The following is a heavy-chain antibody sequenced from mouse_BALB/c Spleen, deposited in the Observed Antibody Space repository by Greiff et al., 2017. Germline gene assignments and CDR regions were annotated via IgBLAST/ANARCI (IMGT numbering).Heavy chain of an antibody. CDR3: ARFYGYDDY. Sequence: EVQLQQSGPELMKPGASVKISCKASGYSFTSYYMHWVKQSHGKSLEWIGYIDPFNGGTSYNQKFKGKATLTVDKSSSTAYMHLSSLTSEDSAVYYCARFYGYDDYWGQGTTLTVSS. V-gene: IGHV1S135*01. D-gene: IGHD2-2*01. CDR2: IDPFNGGT. J-gene: IGHJ2*01. CDR1: GYSFTSYY.